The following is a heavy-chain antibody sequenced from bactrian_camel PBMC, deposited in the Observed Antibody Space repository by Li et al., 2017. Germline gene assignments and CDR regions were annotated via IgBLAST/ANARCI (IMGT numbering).Heavy chain of an antibody. J-gene: IGHJ4*01. CDR1: VSRYC. CDR3: KAEGPFVVAGIDLFCRGRRDKND. V-gene: IGHV3S53*01. D-gene: IGHD6*01. CDR2: IDSDGST. Sequence: HVQLVESGGGSVQTGGSLRLSCKATVSRYCMGWFRQAPGKECEGVAVIDSDGSTTYASSVKGRFTISKDNAKNILYLQTNSLKPEDTAMYYCKAEGPFVVAGIDLFCRGRRDKNDWGQGTQVTVS.